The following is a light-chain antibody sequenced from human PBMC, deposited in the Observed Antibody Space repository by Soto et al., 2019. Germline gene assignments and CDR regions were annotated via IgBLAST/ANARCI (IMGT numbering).Light chain of an antibody. V-gene: IGLV2-14*03. CDR2: DVS. J-gene: IGLJ2*01. CDR3: SSFTSTSTLVV. CDR1: STDVGGYNY. Sequence: QSVLTQPASVSGSPGQSITISCTGTSTDVGGYNYVSWHQQHPGKAPKLIIYDVSNRPSGVSNRFSGSKSGNTASLTISGLQAEDEADYYCSSFTSTSTLVVFGGGTQLTVL.